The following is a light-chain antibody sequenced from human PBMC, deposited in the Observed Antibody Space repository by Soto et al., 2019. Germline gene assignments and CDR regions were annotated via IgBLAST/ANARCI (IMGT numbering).Light chain of an antibody. CDR2: KAS. CDR1: QSIGAS. CDR3: QQHNRSPLT. V-gene: IGKV1-5*03. Sequence: DIQMTQSPSTLYASVGDRVTITCRASQSIGASLAWFQQKPGKAPNLLIYKASSLESGVPSRFSGSGSGTEFTLTINTLQPDDFATYYGQQHNRSPLTFGGGTKVEIK. J-gene: IGKJ4*01.